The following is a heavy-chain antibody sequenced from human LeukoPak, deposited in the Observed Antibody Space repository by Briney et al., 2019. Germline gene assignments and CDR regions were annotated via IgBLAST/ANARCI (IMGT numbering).Heavy chain of an antibody. D-gene: IGHD3-10*01. Sequence: SETLSLTCAVYGGSFSGYYWSWIRQPPGKGLEWIGEINHSGSTNYNPSLKSRLTISVDTSKNQFSLKLSSVTAADTAVYYCARERRRYYGSGSYYPLGGMDVWGKGTTVTVSS. CDR1: GGSFSGYY. V-gene: IGHV4-34*01. CDR2: INHSGST. J-gene: IGHJ6*04. CDR3: ARERRRYYGSGSYYPLGGMDV.